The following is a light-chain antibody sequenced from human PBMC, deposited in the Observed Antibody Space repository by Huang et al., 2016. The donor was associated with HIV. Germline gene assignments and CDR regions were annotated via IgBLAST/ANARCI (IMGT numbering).Light chain of an antibody. CDR3: QQFNNYLMYT. CDR1: QGISSA. Sequence: AIQLTQSPSSLSASVGDRVTIACRASQGISSALAWYQQKPGKAPKLLIYDASSLESGVSSRFSGSGSGTDFTLTISSLQPEDFATYYCQQFNNYLMYTFGQGTKLEIK. V-gene: IGKV1D-13*01. CDR2: DAS. J-gene: IGKJ2*01.